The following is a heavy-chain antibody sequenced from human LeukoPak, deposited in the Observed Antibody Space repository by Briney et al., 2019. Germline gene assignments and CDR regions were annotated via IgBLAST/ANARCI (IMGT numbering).Heavy chain of an antibody. CDR1: GFTFSSYA. J-gene: IGHJ4*02. CDR3: AKDRRYFDWLMVPSGAFDY. Sequence: GGSLRLSCAASGFTFSSYAMSWVRQAPGKGLEWVSAISGSGGSTYYADSVKGRFTISRDNSKNTLYLQMNSLRAEDTAVYYCAKDRRYFDWLMVPSGAFDYWGQGTLVTVSS. CDR2: ISGSGGST. D-gene: IGHD3-9*01. V-gene: IGHV3-23*01.